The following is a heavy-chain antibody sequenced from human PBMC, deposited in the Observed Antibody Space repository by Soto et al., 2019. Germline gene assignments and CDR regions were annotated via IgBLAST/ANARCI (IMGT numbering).Heavy chain of an antibody. CDR1: GFTVSSNY. V-gene: IGHV3-53*02. CDR3: ARATYGEMVTILYFDY. J-gene: IGHJ4*02. D-gene: IGHD5-18*01. Sequence: EVQLVETGGGLIQPGGSLRLSCAASGFTVSSNYMSWVRQAPGKGLEWVSVIYSGGSTYYADSVKGRFTISRDNSKNTLYLQMNSLRAEDTAVYYCARATYGEMVTILYFDYWGQGTLVTVSS. CDR2: IYSGGST.